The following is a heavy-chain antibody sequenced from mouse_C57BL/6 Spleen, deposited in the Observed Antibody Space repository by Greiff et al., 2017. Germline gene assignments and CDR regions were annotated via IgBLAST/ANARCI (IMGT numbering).Heavy chain of an antibody. V-gene: IGHV1-80*01. Sequence: QVQLKESGAELVKPGASVKISCKASGYAFSSYWMNWVKQRPGKGLEWIGQIYPGDGDTNYNGKFKGKATLTADKSSSTAYMQLSSLTSEDSAVYFCATHYYGSSLGAYWGQGTLVTVSA. D-gene: IGHD1-1*01. CDR2: IYPGDGDT. CDR3: ATHYYGSSLGAY. J-gene: IGHJ3*01. CDR1: GYAFSSYW.